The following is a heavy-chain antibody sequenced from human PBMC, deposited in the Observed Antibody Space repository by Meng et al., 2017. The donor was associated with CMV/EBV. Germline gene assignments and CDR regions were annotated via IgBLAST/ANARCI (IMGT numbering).Heavy chain of an antibody. D-gene: IGHD6-13*01. CDR1: GGTFSSYA. CDR2: IIPIFGTA. V-gene: IGHV1-69*05. CDR3: AKDGYSSSPGYFQH. Sequence: SGGTFSSYAISWVRQAPGQGLEWMGGIIPIFGTANYAQKFQGRVTITTDESTSTAYMELRSLRAEDTAVYYCAKDGYSSSPGYFQHWGQGTLVTVSS. J-gene: IGHJ1*01.